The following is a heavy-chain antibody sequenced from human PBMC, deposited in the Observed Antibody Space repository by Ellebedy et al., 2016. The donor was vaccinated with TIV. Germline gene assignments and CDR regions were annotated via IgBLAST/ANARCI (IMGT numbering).Heavy chain of an antibody. CDR1: GFTFGDYA. V-gene: IGHV3-49*03. J-gene: IGHJ4*02. Sequence: GGSLRLXXAASGFTFGDYAIHWFRQAPGKGLEWVGFIRTRAYGGTTQYAASVKGRFTISRDDSKNIAYLQMNSLQTEDTAVYYCTRDPETYYYGSGRDYWGQGTLVRVSP. D-gene: IGHD3-10*01. CDR2: IRTRAYGGTT. CDR3: TRDPETYYYGSGRDY.